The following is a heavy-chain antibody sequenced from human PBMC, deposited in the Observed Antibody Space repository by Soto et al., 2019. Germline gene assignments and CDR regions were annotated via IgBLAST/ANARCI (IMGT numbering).Heavy chain of an antibody. CDR3: ARARGYSYGPSGY. V-gene: IGHV3-23*01. CDR1: GFTFSSYP. D-gene: IGHD5-18*01. J-gene: IGHJ4*02. CDR2: ISGSGSDT. Sequence: EVQLLESGGGLLQPGGSLRLSCAASGFTFSSYPMSWVRQAPGKGLEWVSAISGSGSDTYYTESVEGRFTIFRDNAKNSLYLQMNSLRAEDTAVYYCARARGYSYGPSGYWGQGTLVTVSS.